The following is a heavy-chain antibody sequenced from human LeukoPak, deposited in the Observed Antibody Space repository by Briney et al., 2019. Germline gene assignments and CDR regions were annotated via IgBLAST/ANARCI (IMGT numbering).Heavy chain of an antibody. CDR2: IYPGDSDT. CDR3: ARLGHSSGWYQGAFDI. CDR1: GYSCTSYW. D-gene: IGHD6-19*01. V-gene: IGHV5-51*01. Sequence: GESLKISCKGSGYSCTSYWIGWVRQKPGKGLEWMGIIYPGDSDTRYSPSFQGQVTISADKSISTAYLQWSSLKASDTAMYYCARLGHSSGWYQGAFDIWGQGTMVTVSS. J-gene: IGHJ3*02.